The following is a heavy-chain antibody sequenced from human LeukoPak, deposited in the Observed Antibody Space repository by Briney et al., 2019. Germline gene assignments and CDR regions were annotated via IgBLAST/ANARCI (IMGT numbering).Heavy chain of an antibody. V-gene: IGHV3-7*01. J-gene: IGHJ5*02. CDR3: AKFGSRGWFDP. Sequence: PGGSLRLSCADSGFTFSTYWMSWVRQAPGKGLEWVANINQEGIEKYYVGSVKGRFTISRDNTNLYLQMNSLRAEDTAVYYCAKFGSRGWFDPWGQGILVTVSS. D-gene: IGHD3-10*01. CDR1: GFTFSTYW. CDR2: INQEGIEK.